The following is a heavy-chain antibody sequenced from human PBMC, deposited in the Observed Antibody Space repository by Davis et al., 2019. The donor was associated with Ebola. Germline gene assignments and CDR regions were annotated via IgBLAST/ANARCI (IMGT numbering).Heavy chain of an antibody. Sequence: SVKVSCKASGYTFTSYAISWVRQAPGQGLEWMGGIIPIFGTANYAQKFQGRVTITADESTSTAYMELSSLRSEDTAVYYCARDQSGRGDFDYWGQGTLVTVSS. D-gene: IGHD3-10*01. V-gene: IGHV1-69*13. CDR1: GYTFTSYA. CDR3: ARDQSGRGDFDY. CDR2: IIPIFGTA. J-gene: IGHJ4*02.